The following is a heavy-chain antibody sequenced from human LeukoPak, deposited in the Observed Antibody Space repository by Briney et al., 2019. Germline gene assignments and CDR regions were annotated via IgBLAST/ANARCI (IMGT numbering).Heavy chain of an antibody. Sequence: PGGSLRLSCAASGFTFSRYSMNWVRQAPGKGLEWVSSISSSSSYIYYADSVKGRITISRDNAKNSLYLQMNSLRAEDTAVYYCALGEPRSPFDYWGQGTLVTLSS. J-gene: IGHJ4*02. CDR2: ISSSSSYI. V-gene: IGHV3-21*01. CDR3: ALGEPRSPFDY. D-gene: IGHD1-26*01. CDR1: GFTFSRYS.